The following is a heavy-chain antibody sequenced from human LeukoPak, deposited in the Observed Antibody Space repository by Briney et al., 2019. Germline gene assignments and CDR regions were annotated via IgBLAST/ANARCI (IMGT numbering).Heavy chain of an antibody. CDR3: ARVKAEDDFWSGYYRSLGYYGMDV. J-gene: IGHJ6*02. D-gene: IGHD3-3*01. V-gene: IGHV1-24*01. CDR1: GYTLTELS. Sequence: GPVKVSCKVSGYTLTELSMHWVRQAPGKGLEWMGGFDPEDGETIYAQKFQGRVTMTTDTSTSTAYMELRSLRSDDTAVYYCARVKAEDDFWSGYYRSLGYYGMDVWGQGTTVTVSS. CDR2: FDPEDGET.